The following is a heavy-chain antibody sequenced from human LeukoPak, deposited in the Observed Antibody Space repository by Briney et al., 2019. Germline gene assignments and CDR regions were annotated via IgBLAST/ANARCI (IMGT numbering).Heavy chain of an antibody. CDR3: VSFYETY. V-gene: IGHV3-74*01. D-gene: IGHD2/OR15-2a*01. J-gene: IGHJ4*02. Sequence: GGSLRLSCAASGNYWMHWVRQAPGKGLVCVSHINSDGSWTSYADSVKGRFTISKDNAKNTVYLQMNSLRAEHTAVYYCVSFYETYWGRGTLVTVSS. CDR2: INSDGSWT. CDR1: GNYW.